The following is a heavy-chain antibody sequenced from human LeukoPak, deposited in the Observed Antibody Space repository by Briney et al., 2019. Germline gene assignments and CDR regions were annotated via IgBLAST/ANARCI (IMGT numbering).Heavy chain of an antibody. CDR2: ISISGYTT. V-gene: IGHV3-23*01. D-gene: IGHD5-24*01. Sequence: GGSLRLSCAASGFTFSSYAMSWVRQAPGKGLEWVSSISISGYTTYYADSVKGRFTISRDNSKNTLSLQMNSLRAEDTAVYYCAKSGYNRFDYWGQGTLVTVSS. CDR1: GFTFSSYA. CDR3: AKSGYNRFDY. J-gene: IGHJ4*02.